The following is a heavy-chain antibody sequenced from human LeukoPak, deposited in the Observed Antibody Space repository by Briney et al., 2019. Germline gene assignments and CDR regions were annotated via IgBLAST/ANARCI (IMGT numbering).Heavy chain of an antibody. Sequence: SETLSLTCAVYGGSFSGYYWTWIRQPPGKGLEWIGEINHSGSTNYNPSLKSRVTISVDTSKNQFSLKLSSVTAADTAVYYCARGEYYYDSSGYYPIDAFDIWGQGTMVTVSS. CDR2: INHSGST. CDR1: GGSFSGYY. CDR3: ARGEYYYDSSGYYPIDAFDI. V-gene: IGHV4-34*01. J-gene: IGHJ3*02. D-gene: IGHD3-22*01.